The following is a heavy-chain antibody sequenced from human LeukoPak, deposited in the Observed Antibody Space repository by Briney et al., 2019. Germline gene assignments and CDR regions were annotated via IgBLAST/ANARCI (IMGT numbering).Heavy chain of an antibody. CDR3: ATPRYSSGWSGGSYGMDV. CDR1: GGTFSSYA. CDR2: IIPIFGTA. J-gene: IGHJ6*04. V-gene: IGHV1-69*01. D-gene: IGHD6-19*01. Sequence: SVTVSCTASGGTFSSYAISWVRQAPGQGLEWMGGIIPIFGTANYAQKFQGRVTITADESTSTAYMELSSLRSEDTAVCYCATPRYSSGWSGGSYGMDVWGKGTTVTVSS.